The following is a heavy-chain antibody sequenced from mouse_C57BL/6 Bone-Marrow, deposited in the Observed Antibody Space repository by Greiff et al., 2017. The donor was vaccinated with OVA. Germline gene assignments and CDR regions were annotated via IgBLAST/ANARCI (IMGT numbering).Heavy chain of an antibody. CDR3: AIEIYYYGSSPGWFAY. D-gene: IGHD1-1*01. J-gene: IGHJ3*01. CDR1: GYTFTSYW. Sequence: KQSCPASGYTFTSYWMQWVKQRPGQGLEWIGEIDPSDSYTTYNQKFKGKATLTVDTSSSTAYMQLSSLTSEDSAVYYCAIEIYYYGSSPGWFAYWGQGTLVTVSA. CDR2: IDPSDSYT. V-gene: IGHV1-50*01.